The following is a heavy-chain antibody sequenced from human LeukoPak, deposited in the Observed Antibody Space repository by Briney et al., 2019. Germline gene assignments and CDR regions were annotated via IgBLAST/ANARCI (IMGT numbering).Heavy chain of an antibody. V-gene: IGHV1-46*01. J-gene: IGHJ3*02. CDR2: INPSGGST. CDR3: ATLPLQDAFDI. CDR1: GYTFTSYY. Sequence: ASVKVSCKASGYTFTSYYMHWVRQAPGQGLEWMGIINPSGGSTSYAQKFQGRVTMTRDTSTSTVYMALSSLRSEDTAVYYCATLPLQDAFDIWGQGTMVTVSS.